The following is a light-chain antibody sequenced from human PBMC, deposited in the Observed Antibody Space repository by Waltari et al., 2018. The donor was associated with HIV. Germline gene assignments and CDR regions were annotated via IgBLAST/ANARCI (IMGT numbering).Light chain of an antibody. CDR2: ETS. J-gene: IGKJ1*01. CDR3: QQYNSHSRT. V-gene: IGKV1-5*03. Sequence: DIQMTQSPSTVSASVGDTVTITCRASQSIGRWLAWYQQKPGEATKILIYETSTLEIGVPSIFSCSGSGTEFTLTVSRLQPEDFATYYCQQYNSHSRTFGQGTKVEIK. CDR1: QSIGRW.